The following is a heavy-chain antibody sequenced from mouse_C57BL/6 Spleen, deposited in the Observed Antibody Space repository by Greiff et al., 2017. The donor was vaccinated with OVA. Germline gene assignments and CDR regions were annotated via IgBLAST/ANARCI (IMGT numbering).Heavy chain of an antibody. CDR2: IYPGSGST. CDR1: GYTFTSYW. V-gene: IGHV1-55*01. J-gene: IGHJ4*01. D-gene: IGHD2-5*01. Sequence: VQLQQPGAELVKPGASVKMSCKASGYTFTSYWITWVKQRPGQGLEWIGDIYPGSGSTNYNEKFKSKATLTVDTSSSTAYMQPSSLTSEDPAVYYCAKSYSNYDYSMDYWGQGTSVTVSS. CDR3: AKSYSNYDYSMDY.